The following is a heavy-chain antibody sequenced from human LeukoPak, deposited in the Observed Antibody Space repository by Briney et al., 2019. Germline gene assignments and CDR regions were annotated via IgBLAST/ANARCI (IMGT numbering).Heavy chain of an antibody. V-gene: IGHV1-2*04. Sequence: ASVKVSCKASGYTFTGYYMHWVRQAPGQGLEWMGWINPNSGGTNYAQKFQGWVTITRDTSISTAYMELSRLRSDDTAVYYCARGDYVWGSYRFCDYWGQGTLVSVSS. CDR1: GYTFTGYY. CDR2: INPNSGGT. D-gene: IGHD3-16*02. J-gene: IGHJ4*02. CDR3: ARGDYVWGSYRFCDY.